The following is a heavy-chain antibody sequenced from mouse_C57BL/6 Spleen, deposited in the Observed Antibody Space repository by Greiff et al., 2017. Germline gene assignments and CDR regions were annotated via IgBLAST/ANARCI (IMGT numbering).Heavy chain of an antibody. CDR2: IYPGDGDT. CDR3: ARACDYDGPIDYAFCY. V-gene: IGHV1-80*01. D-gene: IGHD2-4*01. CDR1: GYAFSSYW. J-gene: IGHJ4*01. Sequence: QVQLQQSGAELVKPGASVKISCKASGYAFSSYWMNWVKQRPGKGLEWMGQIYPGDGDTYYNGKFKGKATMAAAKSSSTAYMQLISLTSEDSAVYFYARACDYDGPIDYAFCYWGHVTSVSVSS.